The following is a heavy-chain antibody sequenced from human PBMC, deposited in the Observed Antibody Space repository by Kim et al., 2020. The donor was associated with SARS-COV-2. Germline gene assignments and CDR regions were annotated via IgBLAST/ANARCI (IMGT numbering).Heavy chain of an antibody. CDR3: ASGGASGSWFDP. D-gene: IGHD2-8*02. Sequence: SVKVSCKASGGTFSSYAISWVRQAPGQGLEWMGGIIPIFGTANYAQKFQGRVTITADESTSTAYMELSSLRSEDTAVYYCASGGASGSWFDPWGQGTLVTVSS. CDR1: GGTFSSYA. J-gene: IGHJ5*02. CDR2: IIPIFGTA. V-gene: IGHV1-69*13.